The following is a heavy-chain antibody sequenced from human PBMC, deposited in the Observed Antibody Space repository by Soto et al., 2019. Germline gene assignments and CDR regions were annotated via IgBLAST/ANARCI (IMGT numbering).Heavy chain of an antibody. J-gene: IGHJ4*02. CDR2: ISSSGSTI. V-gene: IGHV3-11*01. Sequence: GSLRLSCAASGFTFSDYYMSWIRQAPGKGLEWVSYISSSGSTIYYADSVKGRYTISRDNAKNSMYLQMNSLRAADTAVYYCARDLDYDSSGYSQPDIDYWGQGTLVTVSS. D-gene: IGHD3-22*01. CDR1: GFTFSDYY. CDR3: ARDLDYDSSGYSQPDIDY.